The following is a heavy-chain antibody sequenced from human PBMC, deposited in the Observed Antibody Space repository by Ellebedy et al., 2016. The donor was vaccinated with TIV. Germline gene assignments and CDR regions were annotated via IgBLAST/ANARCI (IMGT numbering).Heavy chain of an antibody. CDR2: IWFDGSLT. CDR1: GFTFTDFH. V-gene: IGHV3-33*01. Sequence: PGGSLRLSCAASGFTFTDFHMPWVRQAPGTGLEWVAVIWFDGSLTFYADSVKGRFTLSRDNSKNMLYLQMDNLRVEDTALYYCARELLGGQGDMDVWGQGTTVTVSS. D-gene: IGHD1-26*01. CDR3: ARELLGGQGDMDV. J-gene: IGHJ6*02.